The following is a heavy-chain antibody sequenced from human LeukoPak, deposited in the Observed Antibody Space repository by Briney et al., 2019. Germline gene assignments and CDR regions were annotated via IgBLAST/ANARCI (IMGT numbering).Heavy chain of an antibody. D-gene: IGHD3-10*01. CDR1: GYTFTGYY. CDR2: IIPIYETT. V-gene: IGHV1-69*13. Sequence: SVTVSCKASGYTFTGYYMHWVRQAPGQGLEWMGGIIPIYETTNYAQKFQGRVTITADGFTSSAYMELSSLRSEDTAVYYCVRGLYSHGSGNSLSVSDYGTDVWGQGTTVTVSS. CDR3: VRGLYSHGSGNSLSVSDYGTDV. J-gene: IGHJ6*02.